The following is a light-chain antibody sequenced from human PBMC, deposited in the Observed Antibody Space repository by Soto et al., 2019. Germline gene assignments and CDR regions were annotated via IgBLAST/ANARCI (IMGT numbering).Light chain of an antibody. Sequence: EIVMTQSPATLSVSPGERATLSCRPSQSVSSNLVWYQQKPGQAPRLLIYSASTRATGIPARFSGSESGTEFTLTISSLQSEDFAVYYCQQYNGWPWTFGQGTKVEIK. CDR3: QQYNGWPWT. CDR2: SAS. J-gene: IGKJ1*01. V-gene: IGKV3-15*01. CDR1: QSVSSN.